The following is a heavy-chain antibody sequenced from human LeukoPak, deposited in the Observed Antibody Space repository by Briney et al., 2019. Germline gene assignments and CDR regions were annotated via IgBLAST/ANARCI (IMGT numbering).Heavy chain of an antibody. CDR2: ISGSGGST. J-gene: IGHJ6*03. Sequence: GGSLRLSCAASGFTFSSYAMSWVRQAPGKGLEWVSAISGSGGSTYYADSVKGRFTISRDNSKNTLYLQMNSLRAEDTAVYYCARARYPVEHYYYYYMDVWGKGTTVTVSS. D-gene: IGHD3-16*02. CDR1: GFTFSSYA. V-gene: IGHV3-23*01. CDR3: ARARYPVEHYYYYYMDV.